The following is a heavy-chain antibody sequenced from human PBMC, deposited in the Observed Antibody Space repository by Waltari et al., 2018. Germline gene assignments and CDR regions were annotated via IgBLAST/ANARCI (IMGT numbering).Heavy chain of an antibody. Sequence: EVQLVESGGGLVQPGRSLRLSCAASGSTFADYAMHWVRQAPGKGLEWVSGISWNSGSIGYADSVKGRFTISRDNAKNSLYLQMNSLRAEDTALYYCAKRASGSYFDYWGQGTLVTVSS. CDR3: AKRASGSYFDY. CDR2: ISWNSGSI. J-gene: IGHJ4*02. D-gene: IGHD1-26*01. V-gene: IGHV3-9*01. CDR1: GSTFADYA.